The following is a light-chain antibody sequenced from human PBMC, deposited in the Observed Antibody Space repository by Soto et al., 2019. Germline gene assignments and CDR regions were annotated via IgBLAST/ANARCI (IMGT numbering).Light chain of an antibody. J-gene: IGKJ4*01. Sequence: DIQLTQSPSFLAASVGDRVTITCRASEGISSYLAWYQQKPGKGPKLLIYGASTLQSGVPSRFSGSGSGTEFTLTISSLQPEDFATYYCQHLNTYPSIIFGGGTKVEIK. CDR3: QHLNTYPSII. CDR1: EGISSY. V-gene: IGKV1-9*01. CDR2: GAS.